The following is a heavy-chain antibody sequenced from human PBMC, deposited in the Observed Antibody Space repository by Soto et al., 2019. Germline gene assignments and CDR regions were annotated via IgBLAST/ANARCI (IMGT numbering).Heavy chain of an antibody. J-gene: IGHJ5*02. V-gene: IGHV1-69*01. CDR3: ARGLYGSGSYFSNWFDP. CDR2: IIPIFGTA. Sequence: QVQLVQSGAEVKKPGSSVKVSCKASGGTFSSYAIRWVRQSPGQGLEWMGGIIPIFGTANYAQKFQGRVTITADESTSTAYMELSSLRSEDTAVYYCARGLYGSGSYFSNWFDPWGQGTLVTVSS. CDR1: GGTFSSYA. D-gene: IGHD3-10*01.